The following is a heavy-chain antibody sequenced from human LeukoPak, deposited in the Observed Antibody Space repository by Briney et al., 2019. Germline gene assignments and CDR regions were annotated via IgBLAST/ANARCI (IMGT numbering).Heavy chain of an antibody. V-gene: IGHV3-23*01. J-gene: IGHJ4*02. CDR1: GFTFSNYG. Sequence: GGSLRLSCAASGFTFSNYGMTWVRQAPGKGLEWVSGISGSGGTTYDADSVKGRFTVSRDNSKSILYLQMNSLRADDTAVYFCAKTQGYFDYWGQGTLVTVSS. CDR2: ISGSGGTT. CDR3: AKTQGYFDY.